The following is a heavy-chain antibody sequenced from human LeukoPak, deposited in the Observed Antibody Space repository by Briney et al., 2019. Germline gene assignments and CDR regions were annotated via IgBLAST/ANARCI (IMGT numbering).Heavy chain of an antibody. CDR3: ASRGGYRSYYYYYMDV. CDR2: MNPNSGNT. CDR1: GYTFTSYD. Sequence: ASVTVSCKASGYTFTSYDINWVRQATGQGLEWMGWMNPNSGNTGYAQKFQGRVTMTRNTSISTAYMELSSLRSEDTAVYYCASRGGYRSYYYYYMDVWGKGTTVTVSS. V-gene: IGHV1-8*01. D-gene: IGHD3-22*01. J-gene: IGHJ6*03.